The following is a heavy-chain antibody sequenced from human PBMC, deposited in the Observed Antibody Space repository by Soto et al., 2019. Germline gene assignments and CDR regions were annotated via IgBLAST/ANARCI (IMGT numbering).Heavy chain of an antibody. V-gene: IGHV3-21*04. CDR2: ISMRSNYI. D-gene: IGHD2-2*01. J-gene: IGHJ4*02. Sequence: EVQLVESGGGLVKPGGSLRLSCVASGFRFSTYAMNWVRQAPGKGLEWVSSISMRSNYIYYADSVKGRFTISRDDAKNRLLPQMSQPTNQDTALNFCSRPPFGTGTLNSNRCYWAGFWGQGFLVTVSS. CDR3: SRPPFGTGTLNSNRCYWAGF. CDR1: GFRFSTYA.